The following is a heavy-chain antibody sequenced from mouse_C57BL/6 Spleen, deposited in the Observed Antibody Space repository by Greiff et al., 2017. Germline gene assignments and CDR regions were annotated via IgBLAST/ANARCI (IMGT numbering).Heavy chain of an antibody. CDR1: GYTFTSYG. D-gene: IGHD1-1*01. CDR2: IYPRSGNT. J-gene: IGHJ1*03. CDR3: ARGPITTVATGYFGG. V-gene: IGHV1-81*01. Sequence: VQLQQSGAELARPGASVKLSCKASGYTFTSYGISWVKQRTGQGLEWIGEIYPRSGNTYYNEKFKGKATLTADKSSSTAYMELRSLTSEDSAVYFCARGPITTVATGYFGGWGTGTTVTVAS.